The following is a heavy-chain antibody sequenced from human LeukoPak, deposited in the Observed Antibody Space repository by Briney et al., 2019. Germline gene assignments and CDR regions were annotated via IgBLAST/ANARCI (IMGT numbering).Heavy chain of an antibody. V-gene: IGHV4-38-2*02. CDR1: GYSISSGYY. D-gene: IGHD1-26*01. Sequence: SETLSLTCTVSGYSISSGYYWGWIRQPPGKGLEWIGSIYHSGSTYYNPSLKSRVTISVDTSKNQFSLKLSSVTAADTAAYYCARVSGSYDYWGQGTLVTVSS. J-gene: IGHJ4*02. CDR2: IYHSGST. CDR3: ARVSGSYDY.